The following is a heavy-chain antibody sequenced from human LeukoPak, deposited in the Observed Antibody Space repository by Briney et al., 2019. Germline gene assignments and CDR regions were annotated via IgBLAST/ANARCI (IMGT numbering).Heavy chain of an antibody. Sequence: ASVKVSCKASGYSFTGHYMVWVRQAPGQGLEWMGRINPNSGGTNYAQKFQGWVTMTRDTSISTAYMELSRLRSDDTAVYYCARDPLPYYDSSGYLPHYYFDYWGQGTLVTVSS. CDR1: GYSFTGHY. V-gene: IGHV1-2*04. CDR2: INPNSGGT. CDR3: ARDPLPYYDSSGYLPHYYFDY. D-gene: IGHD3-22*01. J-gene: IGHJ4*02.